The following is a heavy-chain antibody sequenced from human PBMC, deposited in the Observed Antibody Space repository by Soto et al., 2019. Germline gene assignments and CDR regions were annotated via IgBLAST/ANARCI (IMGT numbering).Heavy chain of an antibody. CDR3: AREGVEMATISSDFDY. D-gene: IGHD5-12*01. V-gene: IGHV1-3*01. CDR2: INAGNGNT. CDR1: GYTFTSYA. J-gene: IGHJ4*02. Sequence: GASVKVSCKASGYTFTSYAMHWVRQAPGQRLEWMGWINAGNGNTKYSQKFQGRVTITRDTSASTAYMELSSLRSEDTAVYYCAREGVEMATISSDFDYWGQGTLVTVSS.